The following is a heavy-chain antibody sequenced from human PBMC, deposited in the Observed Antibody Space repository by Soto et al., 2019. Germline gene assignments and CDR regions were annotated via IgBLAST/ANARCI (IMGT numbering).Heavy chain of an antibody. Sequence: EVQLVESGGALFQPGGSWRLPGAASGSPFVDHYLVWFRQPQGKGLEWVGRSRNRVKSFTTAYAASVRGRFTFSRDDSTNSLYLQMNSLKTDDTAVYYCARASTPDSTGYDYWGQGTLVTVSS. CDR3: ARASTPDSTGYDY. CDR1: GSPFVDHY. CDR2: SRNRVKSFTT. J-gene: IGHJ4*02. V-gene: IGHV3-72*01. D-gene: IGHD3-3*01.